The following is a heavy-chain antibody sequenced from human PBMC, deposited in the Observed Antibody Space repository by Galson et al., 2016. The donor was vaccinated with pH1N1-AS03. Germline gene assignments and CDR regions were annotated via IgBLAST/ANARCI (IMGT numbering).Heavy chain of an antibody. D-gene: IGHD4-23*01. CDR1: GGVFSNYA. Sequence: SVKVSCKASGGVFSNYAFSWVRQVPGQGLEWIGSIISLFGTTHYAQKFQDRVTITADVSMELNSLTSGDTTVYYCATKGPVASYRAFDVWGQGTMVTVSS. CDR2: IISLFGTT. V-gene: IGHV1-69*13. CDR3: ATKGPVASYRAFDV. J-gene: IGHJ3*01.